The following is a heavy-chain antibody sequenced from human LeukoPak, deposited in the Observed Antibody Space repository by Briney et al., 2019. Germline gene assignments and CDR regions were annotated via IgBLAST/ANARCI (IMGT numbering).Heavy chain of an antibody. CDR2: VYHSGNS. D-gene: IGHD5-24*01. Sequence: SETLSLTCSVSGGSMSSRDYYWDWIRQSPGAGLEWIGSVYHSGNSYYNPSLKSRVSISVDRSKNLFFLKMTSLTAADTAVYFCASVQMAKTPAESWGQGILVVVSS. CDR1: GGSMSSRDYY. CDR3: ASVQMAKTPAES. V-gene: IGHV4-39*07. J-gene: IGHJ1*01.